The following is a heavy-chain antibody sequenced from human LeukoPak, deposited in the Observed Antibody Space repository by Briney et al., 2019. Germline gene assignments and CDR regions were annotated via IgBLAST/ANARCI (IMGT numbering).Heavy chain of an antibody. CDR1: GGSFSGYY. V-gene: IGHV4-34*01. J-gene: IGHJ5*02. D-gene: IGHD5-24*01. CDR2: INHSGST. Sequence: SETLSLTCAVYGGSFSGYYWSWIRQPPGKGLEWIGEINHSGSTNYNPSLKSRVTISVDTSKNQFSLKLSSVTAADTAVYYCAGGGAKRAWGQGTLVTVSS. CDR3: AGGGAKRA.